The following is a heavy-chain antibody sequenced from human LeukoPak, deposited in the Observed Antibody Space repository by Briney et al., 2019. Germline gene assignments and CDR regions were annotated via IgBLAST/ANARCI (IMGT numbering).Heavy chain of an antibody. Sequence: PSETLSLTCTVSGGSISSYYWSWIRQPAGKGLEWIGRIYTSGSTNYNPSLKSRVTMSVDTSKNQFSLKLSSVTAADTAVYYCARVNVLRFLEWSAWFDPWGQGTLVTVSS. CDR2: IYTSGST. D-gene: IGHD3-3*01. J-gene: IGHJ5*02. CDR3: ARVNVLRFLEWSAWFDP. CDR1: GGSISSYY. V-gene: IGHV4-4*07.